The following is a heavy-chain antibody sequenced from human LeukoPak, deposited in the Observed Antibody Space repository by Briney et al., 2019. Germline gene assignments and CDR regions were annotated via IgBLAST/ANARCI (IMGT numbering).Heavy chain of an antibody. CDR2: ISSYGGST. Sequence: PGGSLRLSCAASGFTFSSYAMHWVRQAPGKGLEYVSVISSYGGSTYYANSVKGRFTISRDNSKNTLYLQMGGLRAEDMAVYYCARAQSAWHDAFDIWGQGTMVTVSS. V-gene: IGHV3-64*01. D-gene: IGHD3-3*01. J-gene: IGHJ3*02. CDR3: ARAQSAWHDAFDI. CDR1: GFTFSSYA.